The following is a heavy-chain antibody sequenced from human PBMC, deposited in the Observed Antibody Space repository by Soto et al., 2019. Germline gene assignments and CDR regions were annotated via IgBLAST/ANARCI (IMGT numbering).Heavy chain of an antibody. CDR3: ARHNRYSSTWFEGWFDP. D-gene: IGHD6-13*01. J-gene: IGHJ5*02. Sequence: PGESLKISCKGSGYSFTSYWVGWVRQIPGRGLEWMGIIHPGDSDTRYSPFFQGQVTISADKSISTAYLQWSSLKAPDTAMYYCARHNRYSSTWFEGWFDPWGQGTLVTVSS. V-gene: IGHV5-51*01. CDR2: IHPGDSDT. CDR1: GYSFTSYW.